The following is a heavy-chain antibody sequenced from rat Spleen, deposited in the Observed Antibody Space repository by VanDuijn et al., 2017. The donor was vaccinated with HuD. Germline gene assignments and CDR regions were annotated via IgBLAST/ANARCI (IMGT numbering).Heavy chain of an antibody. Sequence: QVQLKESGPGLVQPSQTLSLTCTVSGFSLTNYGVNWVRQPPGKGLEWMGGIWGDGSTNYNSALKSRLSISRDTSKTQVFLKMNSLQTEDTAIYFCTRAGYGGYTAWGQGVMVTVSS. CDR2: IWGDGST. CDR1: GFSLTNYG. V-gene: IGHV2-1*01. J-gene: IGHJ2*01. D-gene: IGHD1-11*01. CDR3: TRAGYGGYTA.